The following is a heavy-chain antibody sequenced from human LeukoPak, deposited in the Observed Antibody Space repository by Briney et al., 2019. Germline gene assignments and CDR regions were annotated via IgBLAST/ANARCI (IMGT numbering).Heavy chain of an antibody. D-gene: IGHD6-13*01. CDR1: GFTFCSST. V-gene: IGHV3-21*01. CDR2: IGRSSRDM. Sequence: KPGGSLRLSCAASGFTFCSSTMNWVRQAPGKGLEWVSSIGRSSRDMYYADSVRGRFTISRDNGKNSLFLQMNSLSAEDTSVYYCVRGDSRDYWGQGTLVTVSS. J-gene: IGHJ4*02. CDR3: VRGDSRDY.